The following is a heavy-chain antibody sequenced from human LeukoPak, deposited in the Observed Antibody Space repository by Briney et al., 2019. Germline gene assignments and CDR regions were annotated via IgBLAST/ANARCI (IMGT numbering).Heavy chain of an antibody. V-gene: IGHV4-30-2*01. D-gene: IGHD3-10*01. CDR3: RRFGPAEPYYYYGMDV. J-gene: IGHJ6*02. Sequence: PSETLSLTCTVSGGSISSGGYYWSWIRQPPGKGLEWIGYLYHSGSTSYNPSLKSRVTISVDRSRNQLSLKLNSVTAADTAVYYCRRFGPAEPYYYYGMDVWGQGTTVTVSS. CDR1: GGSISSGGYY. CDR2: LYHSGST.